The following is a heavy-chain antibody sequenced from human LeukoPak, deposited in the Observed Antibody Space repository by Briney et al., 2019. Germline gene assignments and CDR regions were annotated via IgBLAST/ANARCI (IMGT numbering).Heavy chain of an antibody. D-gene: IGHD2/OR15-2a*01. J-gene: IGHJ4*02. V-gene: IGHV1-18*01. Sequence: ASVKVSCTTSGCTFTYYDISWVRQAPGQGLEWMGWISAYNGETNYAQTLQGRLTMTTDTSTSTAYMERRSLRSDDTAVYFCARGNKPYDYWGQGALVTVSS. CDR3: ARGNKPYDY. CDR2: ISAYNGET. CDR1: GCTFTYYD.